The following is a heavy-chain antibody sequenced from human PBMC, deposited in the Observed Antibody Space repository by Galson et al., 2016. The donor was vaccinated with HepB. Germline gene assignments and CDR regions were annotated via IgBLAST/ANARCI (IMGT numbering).Heavy chain of an antibody. D-gene: IGHD6-19*01. J-gene: IGHJ4*02. CDR3: AHSVFRSAWCWDY. CDR2: IYWDDDS. CDR1: GFSLSTSGVG. V-gene: IGHV2-5*02. Sequence: PALVKPTQTLTLTCTFSGFSLSTSGVGVGWIRQPPGKALEWLGLIYWDDDSRYSPSLRSRLTITKDTSKNQVVLTLTNMDPMDTATYYCAHSVFRSAWCWDYWGQGSLVTVSS.